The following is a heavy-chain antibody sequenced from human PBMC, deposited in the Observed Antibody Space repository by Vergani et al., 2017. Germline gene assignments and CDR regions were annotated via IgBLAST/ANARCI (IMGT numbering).Heavy chain of an antibody. D-gene: IGHD5-18*01. CDR2: IYYSGST. CDR3: ARSPVDTAMARAGHFDY. V-gene: IGHV4-31*03. Sequence: QVQLQESGPGLVKPSQTLSLTCTVSGGSISSGGYYWSWIRQLPGKGLEWIGYIYYSGSTYYNPSLKSRVTISVDTSKNQFSLKLSSVTAADTAVYYCARSPVDTAMARAGHFDYWGQGTLVTVSS. J-gene: IGHJ4*02. CDR1: GGSISSGGYY.